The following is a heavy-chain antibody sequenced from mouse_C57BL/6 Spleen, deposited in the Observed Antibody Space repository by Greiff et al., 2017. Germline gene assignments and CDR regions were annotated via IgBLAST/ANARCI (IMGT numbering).Heavy chain of an antibody. CDR3: ARIYYDSDY. D-gene: IGHD2-4*01. J-gene: IGHJ2*01. CDR2: IDPSDSYT. CDR1: GYTFTSYW. Sequence: VQLQQSGAELVMPGASVKLSCKASGYTFTSYWMHWVKQRPGQGLEWIGEIDPSDSYTNYNQKFKGKSTLTVDKSSSTAYMQLSSLTSEDSAVYYCARIYYDSDYWGQGTTLTVSS. V-gene: IGHV1-69*01.